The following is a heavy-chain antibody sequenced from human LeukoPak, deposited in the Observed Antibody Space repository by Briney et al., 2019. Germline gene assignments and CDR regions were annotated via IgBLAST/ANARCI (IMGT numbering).Heavy chain of an antibody. Sequence: ASVKVSCKVSGYTLTELAIHWVRQAPGKGLEWMGGFDPEDVETIYAQKFQGRVTMTEDTYTDTAYMELSSLRSEDTAVYYCATYSGYAAYWGQRTLGSVSS. CDR1: GYTLTELA. V-gene: IGHV1-24*01. CDR3: ATYSGYAAY. CDR2: FDPEDVET. J-gene: IGHJ4*02. D-gene: IGHD5-12*01.